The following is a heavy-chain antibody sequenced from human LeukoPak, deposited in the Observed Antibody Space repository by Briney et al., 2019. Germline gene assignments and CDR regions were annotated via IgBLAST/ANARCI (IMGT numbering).Heavy chain of an antibody. CDR3: ARDGEIKSIAAAGPYYYMDV. CDR2: INPNSGGT. J-gene: IGHJ6*03. V-gene: IGHV1-2*02. CDR1: GYTFTGYY. Sequence: ASVKVSCKASGYTFTGYYMHWVRQAPGQGLEWMGWINPNSGGTNYAQKFQGRVTMTRDTSISTAYMELSRLRSDDTAVYYCARDGEIKSIAAAGPYYYMDVWGKGTTVTTSS. D-gene: IGHD6-13*01.